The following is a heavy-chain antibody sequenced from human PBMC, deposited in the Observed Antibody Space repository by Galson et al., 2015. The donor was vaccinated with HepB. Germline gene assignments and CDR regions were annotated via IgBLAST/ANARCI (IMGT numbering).Heavy chain of an antibody. D-gene: IGHD6-19*01. CDR3: ARLGQWLDLPFDP. J-gene: IGHJ5*02. V-gene: IGHV4-59*08. Sequence: SETLSLTCTVSGGSISSYYWSWIRQPPGKGLEWIGYIYYSGSTSYNPSLKSRVTISVDTSKNQFSLKLSSVTAADTAVYYCARLGQWLDLPFDPWGQGTLVTVSS. CDR1: GGSISSYY. CDR2: IYYSGST.